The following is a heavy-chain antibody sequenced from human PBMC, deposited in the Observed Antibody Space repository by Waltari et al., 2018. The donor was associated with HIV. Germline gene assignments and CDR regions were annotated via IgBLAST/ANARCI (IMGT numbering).Heavy chain of an antibody. CDR2: VNTYNGNT. CDR1: AHTFTGYG. Sequence: VQLVQSGTEVKKPGASVKVSCKASAHTFTGYGIIWVRQAPGQGLEWMGWVNTYNGNTNYAQKFQGRVSMTTDTSTSTAYMELRSLRSDDTAIYFCARVATTETSQFYGMDVWGQGTTVTVSS. D-gene: IGHD2-2*01. V-gene: IGHV1-18*01. CDR3: ARVATTETSQFYGMDV. J-gene: IGHJ6*02.